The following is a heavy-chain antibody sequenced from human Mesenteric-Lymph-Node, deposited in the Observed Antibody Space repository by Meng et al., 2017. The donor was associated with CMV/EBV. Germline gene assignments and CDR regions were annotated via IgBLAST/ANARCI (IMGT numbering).Heavy chain of an antibody. CDR2: IRFDGSNK. V-gene: IGHV3-30*02. D-gene: IGHD3-10*02. Sequence: GGSLRLSCAASGFTFSSYGMHWVRQAPGKGLEWVAFIRFDGSNKYYADSVKGRFTISRDDSKNTLYLQMNRLGAEDTAVYYCARWSQWFYDVRFGYIFYAMDVWGQGTTVTVSS. J-gene: IGHJ6*02. CDR3: ARWSQWFYDVRFGYIFYAMDV. CDR1: GFTFSSYG.